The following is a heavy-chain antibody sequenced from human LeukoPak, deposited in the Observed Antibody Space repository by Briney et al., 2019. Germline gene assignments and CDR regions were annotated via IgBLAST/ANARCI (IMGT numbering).Heavy chain of an antibody. CDR2: ISYDGSNK. D-gene: IGHD6-19*01. Sequence: PGRSLRLSCAASGFTFSSYGMHWVRQAPGKGLEWVAVISYDGSNKYYADSVKGRFTISRDNSKNTLYLQMNSLRAEDMAVYYCAKDQRQWLNEYYFDYWGQGTLVTVSS. J-gene: IGHJ4*02. CDR3: AKDQRQWLNEYYFDY. V-gene: IGHV3-30*18. CDR1: GFTFSSYG.